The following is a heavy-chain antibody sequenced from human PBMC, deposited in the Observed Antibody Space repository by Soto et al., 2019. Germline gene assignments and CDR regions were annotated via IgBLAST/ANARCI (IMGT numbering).Heavy chain of an antibody. CDR1: GYTFTSYD. V-gene: IGHV1-8*01. Sequence: ASVKVSCKASGYTFTSYDINWVRQATGQGLEWMGWMNPNSGNTGYAQKFQGRVTMTEDTSTSTAYMELRSLRSDDTAVYYCAREGLIVGDMAVWGKGTTVTVSS. J-gene: IGHJ6*03. D-gene: IGHD2-15*01. CDR3: AREGLIVGDMAV. CDR2: MNPNSGNT.